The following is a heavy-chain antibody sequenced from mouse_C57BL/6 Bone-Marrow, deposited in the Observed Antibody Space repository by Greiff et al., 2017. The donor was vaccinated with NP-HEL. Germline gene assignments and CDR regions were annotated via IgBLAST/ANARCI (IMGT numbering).Heavy chain of an antibody. D-gene: IGHD1-1*01. CDR3: ARYEATVVPYYFDY. J-gene: IGHJ2*01. Sequence: EVQLQESGGGLVQPGGSLSLSCAASGFTFTDYYMSWVRQPPGKALEWLGFIRNKANGYTTEYSASVKGRFTISRDNSQSILYLQMNALRAEDSATYYCARYEATVVPYYFDYWGQGTTLTVSS. CDR2: IRNKANGYTT. CDR1: GFTFTDYY. V-gene: IGHV7-3*01.